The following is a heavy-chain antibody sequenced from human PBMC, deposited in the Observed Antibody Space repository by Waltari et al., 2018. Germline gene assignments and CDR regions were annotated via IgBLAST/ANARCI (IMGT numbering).Heavy chain of an antibody. CDR2: INHMGTT. D-gene: IGHD3-10*01. V-gene: IGHV4-34*01. J-gene: IGHJ6*02. CDR3: ARVVSREYYYGSGSYPPYYYYGMDV. Sequence: QVQLQQWGAGLLKPSETLSLTCAVYGGSFSGYYWSWIRQPPGKGLEWIGEINHMGTTNYNPSLKSRVTISVDTSKNQFSLKLSSVTAADTAVYYCARVVSREYYYGSGSYPPYYYYGMDVWGQGTTVTVSS. CDR1: GGSFSGYY.